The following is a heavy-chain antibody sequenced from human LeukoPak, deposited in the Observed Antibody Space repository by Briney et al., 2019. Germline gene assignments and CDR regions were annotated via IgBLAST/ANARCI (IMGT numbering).Heavy chain of an antibody. J-gene: IGHJ6*03. D-gene: IGHD3-3*01. CDR2: ISAYNGNT. V-gene: IGHV1-18*01. CDR1: GYTFTSYG. CDR3: ARVLGGFWSGLYYYYMDV. Sequence: ASVKVSCKASGYTFTSYGISWVRQAPGQGLEWMGWISAYNGNTNYAQKLQGRVTMTTDTSTSTAYMELRSLRSDDTAVYYCARVLGGFWSGLYYYYMDVWGKGTTVTVSS.